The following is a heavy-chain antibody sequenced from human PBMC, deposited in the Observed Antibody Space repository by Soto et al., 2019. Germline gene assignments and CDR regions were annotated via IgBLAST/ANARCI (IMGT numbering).Heavy chain of an antibody. CDR2: INHSGST. Sequence: SETLSLTCAVYGGSFSGYYWSWIREPPVNGLEWIGEINHSGSTNYNPSLKSRVTISVDTSKNQFSLKLSSVTAADTAVYYCARGGAARPYYYYYYGMDVWGQGTTVTVSS. D-gene: IGHD6-6*01. V-gene: IGHV4-34*01. CDR1: GGSFSGYY. J-gene: IGHJ6*02. CDR3: ARGGAARPYYYYYYGMDV.